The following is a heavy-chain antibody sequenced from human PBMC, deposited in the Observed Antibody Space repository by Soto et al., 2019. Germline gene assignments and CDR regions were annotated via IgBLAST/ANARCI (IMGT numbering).Heavy chain of an antibody. CDR3: ARCYCSVGSCYTCWHFDL. V-gene: IGHV1-18*01. Sequence: QVQLVQSGAEVKKPGASVKVSCKASGYTFNNYGISWVRQAPGQGLEWMGWIGPYNGNTDHAQNFQGRVTMTTDTSTNTAYMELRSLRCDDSALYYCARCYCSVGSCYTCWHFDLWGHGTLVTVSS. J-gene: IGHJ2*01. CDR1: GYTFNNYG. CDR2: IGPYNGNT. D-gene: IGHD2-15*01.